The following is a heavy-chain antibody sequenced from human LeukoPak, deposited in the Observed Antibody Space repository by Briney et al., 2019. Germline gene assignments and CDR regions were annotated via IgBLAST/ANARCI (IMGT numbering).Heavy chain of an antibody. V-gene: IGHV1-69*05. D-gene: IGHD1-26*01. Sequence: ASVKVSCKASGGTFSSYAISWVRQAPGQGLEWMGGIIPIFGTANYAQKFQGRVTITTHESTSTAYMELSSLRSEDTAVYYCARDRQEYIVGAIDAFDIWGQGTMVTVSS. CDR3: ARDRQEYIVGAIDAFDI. CDR1: GGTFSSYA. J-gene: IGHJ3*02. CDR2: IIPIFGTA.